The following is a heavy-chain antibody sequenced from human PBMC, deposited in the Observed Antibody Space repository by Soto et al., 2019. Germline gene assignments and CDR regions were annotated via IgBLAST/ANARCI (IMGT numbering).Heavy chain of an antibody. V-gene: IGHV2-5*02. Sequence: QITLKESGPPLVRPAQPLTLTCDFSGFSLTTTHMGVAGILQPPGQALEWLALIYWDDDKRYSPSLKNRLTVSKDTSTRRVVLTITNISPGDTGTSFCAHAGDFDLLSFDRWGPGTLVTVSS. J-gene: IGHJ4*02. CDR3: AHAGDFDLLSFDR. CDR2: IYWDDDK. CDR1: GFSLTTTHMG. D-gene: IGHD2-15*01.